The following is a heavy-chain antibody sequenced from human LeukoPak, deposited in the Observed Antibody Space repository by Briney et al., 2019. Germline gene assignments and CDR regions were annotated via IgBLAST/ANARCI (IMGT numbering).Heavy chain of an antibody. J-gene: IGHJ4*02. V-gene: IGHV1-2*02. CDR2: INPNSGGT. CDR3: ARGDDCSSTSCYGDY. Sequence: ASVKVSCKASGYTFTGYYMHWVRQAPGQGLEWMGWINPNSGGTNYAQKFQGRVTMTRNTSISTAYMELSSLRSEDTAVYYCARGDDCSSTSCYGDYWGQGTLVTVSS. CDR1: GYTFTGYY. D-gene: IGHD2-2*01.